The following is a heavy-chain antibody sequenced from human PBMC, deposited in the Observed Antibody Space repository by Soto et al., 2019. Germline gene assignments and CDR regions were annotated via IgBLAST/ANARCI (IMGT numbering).Heavy chain of an antibody. J-gene: IGHJ5*02. CDR1: GYSFTNND. CDR3: ARGSSSWFQGVNWFDP. V-gene: IGHV1-8*01. D-gene: IGHD6-13*01. Sequence: ASVKVSCKASGYSFTNNDVSWVRQATGQGLEWMGWMNPGSGDTGYAQKFQGRVTMTRDISIAAAYMELSSLRSDDTAVYYCARGSSSWFQGVNWFDPWGQGTLVTVSS. CDR2: MNPGSGDT.